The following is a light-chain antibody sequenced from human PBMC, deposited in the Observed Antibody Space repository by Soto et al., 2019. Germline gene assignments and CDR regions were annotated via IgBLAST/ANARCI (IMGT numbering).Light chain of an antibody. J-gene: IGKJ1*01. CDR2: AAS. CDR3: QQSYTTPRT. Sequence: DIQMTQSPSSLSASVGDSVTITCRASQNIKTYLNWYQQKPGKAPNLLIYAASSLHSGVPSRFSGSGSGTDFTLTISSLQPEDFATYYCQQSYTTPRTFGQGTKVDTK. CDR1: QNIKTY. V-gene: IGKV1-39*01.